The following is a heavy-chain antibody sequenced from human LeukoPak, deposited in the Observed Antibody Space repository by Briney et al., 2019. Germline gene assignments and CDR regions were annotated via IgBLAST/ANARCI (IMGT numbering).Heavy chain of an antibody. J-gene: IGHJ3*01. CDR2: IRGSGGGT. CDR1: GFTFSNYS. CDR3: GRDPNGDYVGAFDF. D-gene: IGHD4-17*01. Sequence: GGSLSLSCAASGFTFSNYSMTSVRLPPGKGLEWVSSIRGSGGGTCYADSVKGRFTMSRDNSKSTLYLQMNSLRAEDTALYYCGRDPNGDYVGAFDFWGQGTLVTVSS. V-gene: IGHV3-23*01.